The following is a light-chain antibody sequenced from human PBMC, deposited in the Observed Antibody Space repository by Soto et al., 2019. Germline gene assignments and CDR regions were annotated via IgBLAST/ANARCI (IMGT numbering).Light chain of an antibody. J-gene: IGKJ3*01. CDR1: HGVSGW. CDR2: TVS. CDR3: QQGKTVPFT. Sequence: IQMTQSPSSVSASVGDTVTLSCQTSHGVSGWLAWYQQKPGKAPTLLIYTVSNLQSGVPSRFSGSGSGTDFSLNIPNLQPADFATYFSQQGKTVPFTFGPGTKVEVK. V-gene: IGKV1-12*01.